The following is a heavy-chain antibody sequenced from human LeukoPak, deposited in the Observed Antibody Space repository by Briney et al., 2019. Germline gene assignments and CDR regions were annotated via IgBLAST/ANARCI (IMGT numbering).Heavy chain of an antibody. D-gene: IGHD3-22*01. CDR1: GGTFSRFT. J-gene: IGHJ3*02. Sequence: ASVKVSCKASGGTFSRFTISWVRQAPGQGFEWMGGITPIFGTANFAQKFQGRVSITADGSTSTAFMELSSLRSEDTAVYYCARTTNYYDSSGYSPGGAFDIWGQGTMVTVSS. CDR3: ARTTNYYDSSGYSPGGAFDI. V-gene: IGHV1-69*13. CDR2: ITPIFGTA.